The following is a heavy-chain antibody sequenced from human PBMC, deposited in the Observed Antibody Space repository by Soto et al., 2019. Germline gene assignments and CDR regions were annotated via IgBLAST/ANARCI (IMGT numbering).Heavy chain of an antibody. D-gene: IGHD4-4*01. CDR1: GFTFSHYG. CDR2: VSYDGSIT. J-gene: IGHJ4*02. V-gene: IGHV3-30*03. Sequence: QVQLVESGGGVVQPGGSLRLSCAASGFTFSHYGMAWVREAPGKGLEWVADVSYDGSITHYADSVKGRFSISSNKFKATVSLQTNRLTSEDTATYYCGRDDTVYSNYWSSSAHWGQGALVTVSS. CDR3: GRDDTVYSNYWSSSAH.